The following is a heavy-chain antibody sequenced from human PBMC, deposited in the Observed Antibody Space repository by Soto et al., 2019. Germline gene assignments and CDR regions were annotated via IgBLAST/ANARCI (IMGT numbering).Heavy chain of an antibody. D-gene: IGHD3-16*01. CDR3: ARDPWAADY. CDR1: GFPVSTKY. CDR2: IYSGGST. V-gene: IGHV3-66*01. J-gene: IGHJ4*02. Sequence: GGSLRLPCAASGFPVSTKYMSWVRQAPGKGLEWVSVIYSGGSTFYADSVRGRFTISRDNSKNTVNLQMNSLRAEDTAVYYCARDPWAADYWGQGTLVTVSS.